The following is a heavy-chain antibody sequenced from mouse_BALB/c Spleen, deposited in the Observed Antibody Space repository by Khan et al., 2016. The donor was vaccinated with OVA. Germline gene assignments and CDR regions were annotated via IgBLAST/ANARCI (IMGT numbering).Heavy chain of an antibody. CDR2: IWGDGST. V-gene: IGHV2-6-7*01. Sequence: QVQLKQSGPGLVAPSQSLSITCTVSGFSLTGYGINWVRQPPGKGLEWLGMIWGDGSTDYNSPLKSSLSITKDNSKSQVFLKMNSLQTDDTARYYCARELRLGGFAYWGQGTLGTVSA. J-gene: IGHJ3*01. CDR1: GFSLTGYG. CDR3: ARELRLGGFAY. D-gene: IGHD1-2*01.